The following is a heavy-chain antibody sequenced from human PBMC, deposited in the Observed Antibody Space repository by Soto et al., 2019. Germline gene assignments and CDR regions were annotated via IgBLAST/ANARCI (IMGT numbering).Heavy chain of an antibody. CDR1: GFTFSNYA. CDR2: ISYDGSNK. CDR3: ARDPGKYQLLYWFDP. V-gene: IGHV3-30-3*01. D-gene: IGHD2-2*01. Sequence: QSGGSLRLSCAASGFTFSNYAMHWVRQAPGKGLEWVAVISYDGSNKYYADSVKGRFTISRDNSKNTLYLQMNSLRAEDTAVYYCARDPGKYQLLYWFDPWGQGTLVTVSS. J-gene: IGHJ5*02.